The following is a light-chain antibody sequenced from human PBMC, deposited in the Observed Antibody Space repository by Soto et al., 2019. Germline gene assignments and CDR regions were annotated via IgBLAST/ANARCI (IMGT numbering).Light chain of an antibody. CDR3: QQYYDTPPT. V-gene: IGKV4-1*01. Sequence: DIVMTQSPDSLAVSLGERVTINCKSSQSIFYATNNKNFLTWYQQKPGQPPKLLFSWASTREPGVPDRFSGSESGTDFTLTISSLQAEDVAVYYCQQYYDTPPTFGGGTKVEIK. CDR1: QSIFYATNNKNF. CDR2: WAS. J-gene: IGKJ4*01.